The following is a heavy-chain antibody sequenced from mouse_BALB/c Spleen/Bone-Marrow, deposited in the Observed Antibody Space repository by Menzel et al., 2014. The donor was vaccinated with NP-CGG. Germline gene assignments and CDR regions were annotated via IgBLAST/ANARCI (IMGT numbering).Heavy chain of an antibody. V-gene: IGHV3-2*02. J-gene: IGHJ2*01. CDR2: ISYSGSS. CDR1: GYSITSDYA. D-gene: IGHD2-4*01. CDR3: ARFTYDYDAGGFDY. Sequence: EVQLVESGPGLVKPSQSLSLTCTVTGYSITSDYAWNWIRQFPGNKLEWMGYISYSGSSNYNPSLKSRISITRDTSKNQFFLQLNSVTTEDTATYYCARFTYDYDAGGFDYWAKAPLSQSPQ.